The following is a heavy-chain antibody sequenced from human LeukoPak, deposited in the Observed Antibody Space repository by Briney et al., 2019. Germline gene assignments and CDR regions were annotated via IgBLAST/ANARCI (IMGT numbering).Heavy chain of an antibody. CDR1: GYTFTGYY. CDR2: INPNSGGT. D-gene: IGHD2-2*01. J-gene: IGHJ3*02. Sequence: ASVKVSCKASGYTFTGYYMHWVRQAPGQGLEWMGRINPNSGGTNYAQKFQGRVTMTRDTSISTAYMELSRLRSDDTAVYYCARPQGATAMVAFDIWGQGTMVTVSS. V-gene: IGHV1-2*06. CDR3: ARPQGATAMVAFDI.